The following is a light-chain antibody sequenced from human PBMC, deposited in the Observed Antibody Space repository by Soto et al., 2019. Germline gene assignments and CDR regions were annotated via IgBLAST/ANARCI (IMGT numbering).Light chain of an antibody. CDR2: DAS. CDR1: QSVRSMY. V-gene: IGKV3-11*01. Sequence: EVVLSQSPGTLSLSPGERATLSCRASQSVRSMYLAWYQQKPGQAPRLLIYDASNRATGIPARFSGSGSGTDFTLTISSLEPEDFAVYYCQQYNNWPPWTFGQGTKVDIK. J-gene: IGKJ1*01. CDR3: QQYNNWPPWT.